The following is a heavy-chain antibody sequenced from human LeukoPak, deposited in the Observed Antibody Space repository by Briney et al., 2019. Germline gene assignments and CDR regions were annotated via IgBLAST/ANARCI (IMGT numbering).Heavy chain of an antibody. CDR3: ARRGYSGYVPFDY. CDR1: GFTFSSYA. CDR2: ISGSGGST. J-gene: IGHJ4*02. V-gene: IGHV3-23*01. Sequence: PGGSLRLSCAASGFTFSSYAMSWVRQAPGKGLEWVSAISGSGGSTYYADSVKGRFTISRDNSKNTLYLQMNSLRAEDTALYYCARRGYSGYVPFDYWGQGTLVTVSS. D-gene: IGHD5-12*01.